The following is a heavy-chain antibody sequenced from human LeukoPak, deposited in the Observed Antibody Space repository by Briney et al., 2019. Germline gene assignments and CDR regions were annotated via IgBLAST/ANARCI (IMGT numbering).Heavy chain of an antibody. Sequence: SETLSLTCAVYGGSFSGYYWSWIRQPPGKGLEWIGEINHSGSTNYNPSLKSRVTISVDTSKNQFSLKLSSVTAADTAVYYCARKGYSYGYKALDYWGQGTLVTVSS. CDR2: INHSGST. D-gene: IGHD5-18*01. CDR1: GGSFSGYY. J-gene: IGHJ4*02. CDR3: ARKGYSYGYKALDY. V-gene: IGHV4-34*01.